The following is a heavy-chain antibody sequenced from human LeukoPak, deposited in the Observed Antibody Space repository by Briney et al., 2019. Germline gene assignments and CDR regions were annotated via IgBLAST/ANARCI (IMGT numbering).Heavy chain of an antibody. V-gene: IGHV3-9*01. CDR2: ISWNSGSI. CDR1: GFTFDDYA. Sequence: GRSLRLSCAASGFTFDDYAMHWVRQAPGKGLEWVSGISWNSGSIGCADSVKGRFTISRDNAKNSLYLQMNSLRAEDTALYYCAKEVVPAAGDAFDIWGQGTMVTVSS. J-gene: IGHJ3*02. CDR3: AKEVVPAAGDAFDI. D-gene: IGHD2-2*01.